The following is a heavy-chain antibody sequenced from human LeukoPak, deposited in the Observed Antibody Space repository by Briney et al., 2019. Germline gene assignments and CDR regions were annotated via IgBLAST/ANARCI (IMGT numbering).Heavy chain of an antibody. Sequence: ASVKVSCKASGYTFTGYYMNWVRQAPGQGLEWMGWINPNSGGTNYAQKFKGRVTMTRDTSISTAYMELSRLRSDDTAVYYCARGTSFQYNWFDPWGQGTLVTVSS. CDR3: ARGTSFQYNWFDP. J-gene: IGHJ5*02. D-gene: IGHD2-2*01. CDR1: GYTFTGYY. CDR2: INPNSGGT. V-gene: IGHV1-2*02.